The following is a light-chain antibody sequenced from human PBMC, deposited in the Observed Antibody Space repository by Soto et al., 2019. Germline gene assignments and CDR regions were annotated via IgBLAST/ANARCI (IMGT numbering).Light chain of an antibody. Sequence: EILLTQSPGTLSLSPGERATLFCRASQSVVSSYVSWYQQTPGQAPRPLIYGSSNRATGIPDRFSVSGSRTDFTLTISRLEPEDFAVYYCQQYGQSPWTFGQGTKVDIK. J-gene: IGKJ1*01. CDR1: QSVVSSY. CDR2: GSS. V-gene: IGKV3-20*01. CDR3: QQYGQSPWT.